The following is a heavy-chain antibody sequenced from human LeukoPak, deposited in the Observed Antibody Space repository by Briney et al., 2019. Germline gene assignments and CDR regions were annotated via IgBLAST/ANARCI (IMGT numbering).Heavy chain of an antibody. CDR1: GDSVSSNSAA. V-gene: IGHV6-1*01. CDR2: TYYRSKWYN. CDR3: ARHAESGYDRFDH. Sequence: SQTLSLTCAISGDSVSSNSAAWNWIRQSPSRGLEWLGRTYYRSKWYNGYAESVKSRITINPDTSKNQFSLKLSSVTAADTAVYYCARHAESGYDRFDHWGQGTLVTVSS. D-gene: IGHD5-12*01. J-gene: IGHJ4*02.